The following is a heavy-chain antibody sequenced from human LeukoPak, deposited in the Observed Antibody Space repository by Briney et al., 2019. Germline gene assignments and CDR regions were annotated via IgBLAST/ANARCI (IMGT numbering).Heavy chain of an antibody. V-gene: IGHV4-61*01. J-gene: IGHJ6*02. D-gene: IGHD3-10*01. Sequence: SETLSLTCTVSGGSVSSGSYYWSWIRQPPGKGLEWIGYIYYSGSTNYNPSLKSRVTISVDTSKNQFSLKLSSVTAADTAVYYCARVAGSRTLYYYYYGMDVWGQGTTVTVSS. CDR1: GGSVSSGSYY. CDR2: IYYSGST. CDR3: ARVAGSRTLYYYYYGMDV.